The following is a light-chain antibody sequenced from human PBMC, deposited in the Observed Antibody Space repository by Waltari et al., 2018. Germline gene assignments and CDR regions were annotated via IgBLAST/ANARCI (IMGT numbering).Light chain of an antibody. V-gene: IGLV4-69*01. CDR2: LNRDGSH. CDR1: SGHSNYP. Sequence: QLLLTQSPPASASLGASVKLTCTLNSGHSNYPVACPQQQPEKGPPYLMLLNRDGSHIRGDGIPDRFSGSTSGAERYFTISSLQSDDEADYYCQTWGSGTVVFGGGTKLTVL. J-gene: IGLJ2*01. CDR3: QTWGSGTVV.